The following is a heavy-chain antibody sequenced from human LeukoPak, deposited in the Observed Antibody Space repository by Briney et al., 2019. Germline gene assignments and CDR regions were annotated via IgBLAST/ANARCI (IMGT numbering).Heavy chain of an antibody. J-gene: IGHJ4*02. CDR2: FDPEDGET. Sequence: ASVKVSCTVSGYTLTELSMHWVRQAPGKGLEWMGGFDPEDGETIYAQKFQGRFTMTEDTSTDTAYMELSSLRSEDTAVYYCATHCSSTSCYRGPSFDYWGQGTLVTVSS. CDR1: GYTLTELS. V-gene: IGHV1-24*01. D-gene: IGHD2-2*01. CDR3: ATHCSSTSCYRGPSFDY.